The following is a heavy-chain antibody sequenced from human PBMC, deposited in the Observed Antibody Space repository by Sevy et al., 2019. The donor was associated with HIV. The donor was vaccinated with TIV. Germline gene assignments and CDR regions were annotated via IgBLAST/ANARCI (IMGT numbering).Heavy chain of an antibody. CDR3: ARDKLWQHVYLDY. D-gene: IGHD2-21*01. Sequence: GGSLRLSCAASGFTFSSYAMHWVRQAPGNGLEWVAVISYDGSNKYYADSVKGRFTISRDNSKNTLYLQMNSLRAEDTAVYYCARDKLWQHVYLDYWGQGTLVTVSS. V-gene: IGHV3-30-3*01. CDR2: ISYDGSNK. CDR1: GFTFSSYA. J-gene: IGHJ4*02.